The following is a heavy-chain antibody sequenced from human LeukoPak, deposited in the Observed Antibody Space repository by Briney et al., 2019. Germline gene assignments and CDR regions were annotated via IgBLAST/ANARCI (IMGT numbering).Heavy chain of an antibody. J-gene: IGHJ4*02. CDR2: IYPGDSDI. Sequence: GQSLKISCEGSGYSFTTYWIGWVRQMPGKGLEYMGIIYPGDSDIKYSPSFQGQVTISADKSISTAYLQWSSLKASDTAMYYCARQGRGTFDYWGQGTLVTVSS. D-gene: IGHD1-7*01. CDR1: GYSFTTYW. V-gene: IGHV5-51*01. CDR3: ARQGRGTFDY.